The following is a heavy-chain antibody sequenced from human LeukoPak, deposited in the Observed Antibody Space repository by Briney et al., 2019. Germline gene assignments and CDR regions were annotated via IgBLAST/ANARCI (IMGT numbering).Heavy chain of an antibody. V-gene: IGHV3-23*01. CDR2: ISGSGGST. Sequence: GGSLRLSCAASGFTFSTNAMSWVRQAPGKGLEWVSAISGSGGSTYHADSVKGRFTISRDNSKNTLYLQMNSLRAEDTAVYYCARSPWREVYLISYFDYWGQGTLVTVSS. CDR3: ARSPWREVYLISYFDY. CDR1: GFTFSTNA. J-gene: IGHJ4*02. D-gene: IGHD2/OR15-2a*01.